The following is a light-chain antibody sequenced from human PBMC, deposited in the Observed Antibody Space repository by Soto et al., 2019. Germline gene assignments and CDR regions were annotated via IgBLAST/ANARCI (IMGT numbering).Light chain of an antibody. V-gene: IGKV3-20*01. CDR2: GAS. CDR3: QQYGSSPRT. CDR1: QSVSSSY. Sequence: EIVLTQSPGTLSLSPGERATLSCRASQSVSSSYLAWYQQKPGQAPRLLIYGASSRATGIPDRFSGSGSGTDFTLTISRLEPEAFAVYSCQQYGSSPRTFGQGTKVEI. J-gene: IGKJ1*01.